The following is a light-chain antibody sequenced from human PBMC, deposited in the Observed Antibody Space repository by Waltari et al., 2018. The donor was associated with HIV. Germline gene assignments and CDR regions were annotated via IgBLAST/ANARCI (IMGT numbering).Light chain of an antibody. CDR1: QNINSY. V-gene: IGKV1-39*01. Sequence: DIQMTQSPSSLSASVRDRVPLTCRASQNINSYLNWYQQRPGKAPELLIYATSSLQSGVPSRFSGSGSGTDFTLTISSLQPEDFATYYCQQSYSTPWTFGPGTKVDVK. CDR2: ATS. CDR3: QQSYSTPWT. J-gene: IGKJ3*01.